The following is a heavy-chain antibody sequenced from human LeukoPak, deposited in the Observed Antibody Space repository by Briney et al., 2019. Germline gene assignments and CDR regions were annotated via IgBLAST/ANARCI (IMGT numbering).Heavy chain of an antibody. CDR1: GYIFTSYY. V-gene: IGHV1-46*01. Sequence: GASVKVSCKASGYIFTSYYMHWVRQAPGQGLEWMGVINPSGGSTNYPQKFQGRVTMTRDMSTSTVYMELSSLRSEDTAVYYCAREPQSGSYRHDAFDIWGQGTMVTVSS. D-gene: IGHD1-26*01. CDR3: AREPQSGSYRHDAFDI. J-gene: IGHJ3*02. CDR2: INPSGGST.